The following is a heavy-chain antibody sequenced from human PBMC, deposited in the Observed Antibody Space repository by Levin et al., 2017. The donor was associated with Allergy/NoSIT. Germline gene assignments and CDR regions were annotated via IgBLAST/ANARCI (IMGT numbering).Heavy chain of an antibody. J-gene: IGHJ2*01. CDR1: GYTFTGYY. CDR2: INPNSGGT. Sequence: ASVKVSCKASGYTFTGYYMHWVRQAPGQGLEWMGWINPNSGGTNYAQKFQGRVTMTRDTSISTAYMELSRLRSDDTAVYYCARVPRGIAAAGTRGWCFDLWGRGTLVTVSS. CDR3: ARVPRGIAAAGTRGWCFDL. V-gene: IGHV1-2*02. D-gene: IGHD6-13*01.